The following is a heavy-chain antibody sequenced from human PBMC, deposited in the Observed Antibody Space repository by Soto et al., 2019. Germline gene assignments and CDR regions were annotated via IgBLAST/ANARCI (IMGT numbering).Heavy chain of an antibody. CDR2: IYSSGST. CDR1: GGSVNSVNYY. J-gene: IGHJ3*02. Sequence: QVQLQESGPGLVKPSETLSLSCSVSGGSVNSVNYYWSWIRQPPGKGLEWIGYIYSSGSTNYNPSLKSRVTISVDTSKNQLSLRLNSVITADTAVYYCATSPRFAFDIWGQGTMVTVSS. CDR3: ATSPRFAFDI. V-gene: IGHV4-61*01.